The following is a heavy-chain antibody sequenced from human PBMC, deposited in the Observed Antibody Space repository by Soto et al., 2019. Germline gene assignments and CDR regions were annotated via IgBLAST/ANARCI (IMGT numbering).Heavy chain of an antibody. D-gene: IGHD6-13*01. CDR2: IYYSGST. V-gene: IGHV4-39*01. J-gene: IGHJ4*02. CDR1: GGSISSSSCY. Sequence: SETLSLTCPVSGGSISSSSCYWGWIRQPPGKGLEWIGSIYYSGSTYYNPSLKSRVTVSVDTSKNQFSLKLSSVTAADTAVYYCARTGIAAAGNFDYWGQGTLVTVSS. CDR3: ARTGIAAAGNFDY.